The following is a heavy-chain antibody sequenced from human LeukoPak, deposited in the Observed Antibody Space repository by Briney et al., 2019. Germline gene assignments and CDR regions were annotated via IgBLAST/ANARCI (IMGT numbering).Heavy chain of an antibody. CDR1: GSTLSSYG. D-gene: IGHD5-18*01. CDR3: TSHRGYSYGYPYCFDY. Sequence: GRSLSLLRPASGSTLSSYGMSWVRQAPGKGLEWVTAISGSGGSTYYADSVKGRFTISRDNTKNTLYLQMNSLKTGVTAVYYCTSHRGYSYGYPYCFDYWGQGTLVTVSS. J-gene: IGHJ4*02. V-gene: IGHV3-23*01. CDR2: ISGSGGST.